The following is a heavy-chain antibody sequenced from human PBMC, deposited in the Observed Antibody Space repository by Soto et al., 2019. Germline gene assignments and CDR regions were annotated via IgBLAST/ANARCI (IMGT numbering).Heavy chain of an antibody. V-gene: IGHV1-46*01. D-gene: IGHD6-13*01. Sequence: GASVKVSCKASGYTFTSYYMHWVRQAPGQGLEWMGIINPSGGSTSYAQKFQGRVTMTRDTSTSTVYMELSSLRSEDTAVYYCARGGAAAGTSYYYYGMDVWGQGTTVTVSS. J-gene: IGHJ6*02. CDR1: GYTFTSYY. CDR2: INPSGGST. CDR3: ARGGAAAGTSYYYYGMDV.